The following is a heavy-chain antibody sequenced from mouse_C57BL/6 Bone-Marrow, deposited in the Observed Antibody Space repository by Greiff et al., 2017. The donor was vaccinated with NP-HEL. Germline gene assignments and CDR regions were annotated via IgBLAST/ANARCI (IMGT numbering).Heavy chain of an antibody. V-gene: IGHV5-12*01. CDR3: ARPFITTVVADWYFDV. Sequence: EVQVVESGGGLVQPGGSLKLSCAASGFTFSDYYMYWVRQTPEKRLEWVAYISNGGGSTYYPDTVKGRFTISRDNAKNTLYLQMSRLKSEDTAMYYCARPFITTVVADWYFDVWGTGTTVTVSS. J-gene: IGHJ1*03. D-gene: IGHD1-1*01. CDR2: ISNGGGST. CDR1: GFTFSDYY.